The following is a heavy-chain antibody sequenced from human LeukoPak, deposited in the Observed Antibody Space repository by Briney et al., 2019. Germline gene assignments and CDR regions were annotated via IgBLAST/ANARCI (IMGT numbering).Heavy chain of an antibody. CDR2: IYYSGGT. V-gene: IGHV4-59*08. CDR1: GGSISGYY. J-gene: IGHJ6*02. D-gene: IGHD1-26*01. CDR3: ARLNSGSYYYYGMDV. Sequence: SETLSLTCTVSGGSISGYYWSWIRQPPGKGLEWIGYIYYSGGTNYNPSLKSRVTISVDTSKNQFSLKLSSVTAADTAVYYCARLNSGSYYYYGMDVWGQGTTVTVSS.